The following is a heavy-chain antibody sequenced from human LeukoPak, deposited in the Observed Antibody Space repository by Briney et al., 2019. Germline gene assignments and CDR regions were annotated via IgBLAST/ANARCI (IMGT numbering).Heavy chain of an antibody. CDR1: GFTFSNAW. CDR3: TTTIDTAMAPFDY. CDR2: IKSKTDGRTT. Sequence: GGSLRLSCAASGFTFSNAWMSWVRQAPGKGLEWVGRIKSKTDGRTTDYAAHVKGRFTISRDDSNNTLYLQMNSLKTEDTAVYYCTTTIDTAMAPFDYWGQGTLVTVSS. D-gene: IGHD5-18*01. J-gene: IGHJ4*02. V-gene: IGHV3-15*01.